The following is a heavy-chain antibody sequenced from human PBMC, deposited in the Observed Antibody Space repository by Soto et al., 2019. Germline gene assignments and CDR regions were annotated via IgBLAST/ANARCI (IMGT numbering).Heavy chain of an antibody. V-gene: IGHV1-18*04. J-gene: IGHJ3*02. CDR3: ARDRAPYYDSSGHPSGAFDI. CDR2: ISAYNGNT. Sequence: GASVKVSRKASGYTFPSYGISRVRQAPGQGLEWMGWISAYNGNTNYAQKLQGRVTMTTDTSTSTAYMELRSLRSDDTAVYYCARDRAPYYDSSGHPSGAFDIWGQGTMVTVSS. CDR1: GYTFPSYG. D-gene: IGHD3-22*01.